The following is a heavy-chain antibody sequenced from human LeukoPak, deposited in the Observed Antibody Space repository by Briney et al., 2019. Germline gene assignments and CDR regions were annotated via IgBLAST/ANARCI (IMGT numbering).Heavy chain of an antibody. Sequence: PSETLSLTCTVSGGAISSYYWSWIRQPPGKGVEWIGYIYHSGSTNYNPSLQSRVAISVDSSKNQFSLNVRSVTAADTAVYYCAREAAPGTGGFDYWGPGTLVTVSS. J-gene: IGHJ4*02. CDR3: AREAAPGTGGFDY. V-gene: IGHV4-59*01. CDR2: IYHSGST. D-gene: IGHD6-13*01. CDR1: GGAISSYY.